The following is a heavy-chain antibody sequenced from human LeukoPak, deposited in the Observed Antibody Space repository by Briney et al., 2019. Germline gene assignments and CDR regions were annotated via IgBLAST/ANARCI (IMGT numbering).Heavy chain of an antibody. Sequence: GESLKISCAASGFPFSSYVMHWLRQAPGKGLECVAVIWFDGGKIYYADSVKGRFTISRDNSKNTLYLQMNSLRAEDTAVYHCARDFTNIRGGGYFDNWGQGTLVTVSS. J-gene: IGHJ4*02. V-gene: IGHV3-33*01. CDR2: IWFDGGKI. CDR3: ARDFTNIRGGGYFDN. CDR1: GFPFSSYV. D-gene: IGHD2/OR15-2a*01.